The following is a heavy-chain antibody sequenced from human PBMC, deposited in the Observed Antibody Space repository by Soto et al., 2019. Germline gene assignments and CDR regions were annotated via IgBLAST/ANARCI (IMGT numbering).Heavy chain of an antibody. D-gene: IGHD1-1*01. V-gene: IGHV1-8*01. CDR3: ARERGRTGTIDY. CDR1: GYTFTSYD. CDR2: MNPNSGNT. Sequence: RASVKVSCKASGYTFTSYDINWVRQAAGQGLEWMGWMNPNSGNTGYAQKFQGRVTMTRNTSISTAYMELSSLRSEDTAVYYCARERGRTGTIDYWGQGTLVTVSS. J-gene: IGHJ4*02.